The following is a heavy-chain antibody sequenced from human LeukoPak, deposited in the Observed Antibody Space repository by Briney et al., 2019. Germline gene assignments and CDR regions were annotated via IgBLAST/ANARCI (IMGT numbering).Heavy chain of an antibody. V-gene: IGHV3-7*01. J-gene: IGHJ3*02. CDR1: GFTFSNYW. D-gene: IGHD3-10*01. CDR2: IRQDGSEK. Sequence: PGGSLRLSCAASGFTFSNYWISWVRQAPGKGLEWVANIRQDGSEKDYVDSVKGRFTISRDNAKNSLYLQMNSLRAEDTAVYYCASRVLWFGEAHGFDIWGQGTMVTVSS. CDR3: ASRVLWFGEAHGFDI.